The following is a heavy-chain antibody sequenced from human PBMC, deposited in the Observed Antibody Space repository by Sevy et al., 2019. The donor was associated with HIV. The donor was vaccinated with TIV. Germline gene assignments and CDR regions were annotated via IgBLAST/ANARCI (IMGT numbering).Heavy chain of an antibody. Sequence: SETLSLTCAVYGGSFSGYYWSWIRQPPGKGLEWIGEINHSGSTNYNPSLKSRVTISVDTSKNQFSLKLGSVTAADTAVYYCARGEVDDYDRVLYYYGMDVWGQGTTVTVSS. V-gene: IGHV4-34*01. CDR3: ARGEVDDYDRVLYYYGMDV. CDR2: INHSGST. J-gene: IGHJ6*02. D-gene: IGHD4-17*01. CDR1: GGSFSGYY.